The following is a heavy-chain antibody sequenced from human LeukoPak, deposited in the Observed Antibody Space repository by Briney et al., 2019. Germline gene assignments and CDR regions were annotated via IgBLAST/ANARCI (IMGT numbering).Heavy chain of an antibody. CDR3: ARERALDY. V-gene: IGHV3-21*01. Sequence: GGSLRLSCAASGFTFSSYSMNWVRQAPGKGLEWVSSISSSSSYIHYADSVKGRFTISRDNAKNSLYLQMNSLRAEDTAVYYCARERALDYWGQGTLVTVSS. CDR1: GFTFSSYS. J-gene: IGHJ4*02. CDR2: ISSSSSYI.